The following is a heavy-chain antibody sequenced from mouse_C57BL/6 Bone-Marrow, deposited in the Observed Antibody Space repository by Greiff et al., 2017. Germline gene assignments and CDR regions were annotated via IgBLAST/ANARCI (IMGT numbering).Heavy chain of an antibody. CDR2: ILPGSGST. J-gene: IGHJ1*03. Sequence: QVQLQQSGAELMKPGASVTLSCKATGYTFTGYWIEWVKQRPGHGLEWIGEILPGSGSTNYNEKFKGKATFTADTSSNTAYMQLSSLTTEDSAIYDCARATTVVAQYFDVWGTGTTVTVSS. D-gene: IGHD1-1*01. CDR3: ARATTVVAQYFDV. CDR1: GYTFTGYW. V-gene: IGHV1-9*01.